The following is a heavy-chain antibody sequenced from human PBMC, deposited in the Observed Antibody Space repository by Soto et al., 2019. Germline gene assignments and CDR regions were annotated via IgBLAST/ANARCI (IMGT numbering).Heavy chain of an antibody. J-gene: IGHJ6*02. CDR2: MNPNSGNT. CDR3: HHSRCSGGSSWFMDV. Sequence: QVQLVQSGAEVKKPGASVKVSCKASGYTFTSYDINWVRQATGQGLEWMGYMNPNSGNTGYAQKFQGRVTMTSNTSISTAYMELSSLRSEDTAVYYCHHSRCSGGSSWFMDVLCQGTTVTVCS. D-gene: IGHD2-15*01. V-gene: IGHV1-8*01. CDR1: GYTFTSYD.